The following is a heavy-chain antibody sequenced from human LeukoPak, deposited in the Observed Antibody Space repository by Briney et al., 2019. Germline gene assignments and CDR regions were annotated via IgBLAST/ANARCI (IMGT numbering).Heavy chain of an antibody. CDR3: ARGALLAGMDV. J-gene: IGHJ6*02. V-gene: IGHV3-11*01. Sequence: PGGSLRLSCAASGFTFSDYYMSWIRQAPGKGLEWVSFISSGSQTIYHADSVKGRFTVSRDNAKNSLYLQMNNLRVEDTAVYYCARGALLAGMDVWGQGTTVTVSS. D-gene: IGHD2-15*01. CDR1: GFTFSDYY. CDR2: ISSGSQTI.